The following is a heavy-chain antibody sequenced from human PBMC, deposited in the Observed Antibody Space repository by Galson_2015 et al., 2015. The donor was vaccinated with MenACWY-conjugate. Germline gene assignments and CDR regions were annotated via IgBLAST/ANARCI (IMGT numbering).Heavy chain of an antibody. D-gene: IGHD2-15*01. CDR2: IKCRTDGGTT. CDR3: TRDRDVGGSRWWFDP. V-gene: IGHV3-15*01. CDR1: GLTLSNVW. Sequence: LRLSCATSGLTLSNVWMSWVRQAPGKRLEWVARIKCRTDGGTTDYATPVKGRFTILRDDSTNTLYLQMNSLKIEDTAMYFCTRDRDVGGSRWWFDPWGQGTLVTVSS. J-gene: IGHJ5*02.